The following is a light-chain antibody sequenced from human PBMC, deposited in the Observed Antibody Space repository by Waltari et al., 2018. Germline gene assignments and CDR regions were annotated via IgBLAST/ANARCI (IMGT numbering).Light chain of an antibody. CDR3: NSRDTSGHLVV. CDR1: GLRSYY. V-gene: IGLV3-19*01. J-gene: IGLJ2*01. Sequence: SSELTQDPAVSVALGQTVRITCPGDGLRSYYASRYQQRPGQAPVLVAYGRNNRPSGIPDRFSGSSSGTTAYLTLSGAQAEDEADYYCNSRDTSGHLVVFGGGTKLTVL. CDR2: GRN.